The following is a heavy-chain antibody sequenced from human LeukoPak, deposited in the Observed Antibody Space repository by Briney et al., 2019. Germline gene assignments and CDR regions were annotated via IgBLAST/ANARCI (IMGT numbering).Heavy chain of an antibody. J-gene: IGHJ1*01. Sequence: GASVKVSCKASGYTFTSYGIRWVRQAPGQGLEWMGWISAYNGNTNYAQKLQGRVTMTTDTSTSTAYMELRSLRSDDTAVYYCASNGVGYCNGGSCPPAFQHWGQGTLVTVSS. CDR1: GYTFTSYG. V-gene: IGHV1-18*01. CDR3: ASNGVGYCNGGSCPPAFQH. D-gene: IGHD2-15*01. CDR2: ISAYNGNT.